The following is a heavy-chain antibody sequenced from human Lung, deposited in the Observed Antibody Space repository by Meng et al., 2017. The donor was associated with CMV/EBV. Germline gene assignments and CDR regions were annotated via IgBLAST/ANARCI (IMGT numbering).Heavy chain of an antibody. CDR2: INHSGST. Sequence: SXTXSLXCAVYGGSFSGYYWSLIRQPPGKGLEWIGEINHSGSTNYNPSLKSRVTISVDTSKNQFSLKLSSVTAADTAVYYCARARVVPAYYYGMDVWGQGNXVTVSS. D-gene: IGHD2-2*01. CDR1: GGSFSGYY. CDR3: ARARVVPAYYYGMDV. J-gene: IGHJ6*02. V-gene: IGHV4-34*01.